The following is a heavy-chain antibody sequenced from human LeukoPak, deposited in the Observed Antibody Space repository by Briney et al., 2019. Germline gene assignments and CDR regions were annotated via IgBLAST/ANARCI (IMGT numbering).Heavy chain of an antibody. CDR2: ISGSGGST. Sequence: GGSLRLSCAASGFTFSSYAMIWVRQAPGKGLEWVSAISGSGGSTYYADSVKGRFTISRDNSKNTLYLQMNSLRAEDTAVYYCAKEIVVVTAIRSFDYWGQGTLVTVSS. CDR3: AKEIVVVTAIRSFDY. D-gene: IGHD2-21*02. J-gene: IGHJ4*02. V-gene: IGHV3-23*01. CDR1: GFTFSSYA.